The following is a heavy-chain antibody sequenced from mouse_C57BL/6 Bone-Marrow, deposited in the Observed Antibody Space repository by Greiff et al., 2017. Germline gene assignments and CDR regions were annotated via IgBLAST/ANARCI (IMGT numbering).Heavy chain of an antibody. D-gene: IGHD2-14*01. Sequence: QVQLQQPGAELVRPGSSVKLSCKASGYTFTSYWMDWVKQRPGQGLEWIGNIYPSDSETHYNQKFKDKATLTVDKSSSTAYMQLSSLTSEDSAVYYCARVGSTTKDYFDYWGQGTTLTVSS. CDR3: ARVGSTTKDYFDY. CDR1: GYTFTSYW. CDR2: IYPSDSET. V-gene: IGHV1-61*01. J-gene: IGHJ2*01.